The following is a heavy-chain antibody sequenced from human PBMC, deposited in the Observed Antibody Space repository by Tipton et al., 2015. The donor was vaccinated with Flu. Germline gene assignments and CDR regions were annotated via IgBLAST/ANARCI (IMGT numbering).Heavy chain of an antibody. Sequence: TLSLTCTVSDDSITYYYWSWIRQPPGKGLEWIGYIYYSGGTNYNPSLQSRLSISVDSSKNQLSLKPTSVTAADTAVYYCARARAPYYYYAMDVWGQGATVTVS. CDR3: ARARAPYYYYAMDV. V-gene: IGHV4-59*01. CDR2: IYYSGGT. D-gene: IGHD3-10*01. J-gene: IGHJ6*02. CDR1: DDSITYYY.